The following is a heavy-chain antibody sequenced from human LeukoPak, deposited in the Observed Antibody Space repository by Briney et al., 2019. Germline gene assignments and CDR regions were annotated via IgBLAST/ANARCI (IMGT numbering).Heavy chain of an antibody. Sequence: GGSLRLSCAASGFTFSDYGMHWVRQAPGKGLEWVSYISSSTSTIYYADSVRGRFTISRDNAKNSLYLQMNSLRAEDTAVYYCARDRAGGAYHYDSSGYYYWGQGTLVTVSS. CDR2: ISSSTSTI. D-gene: IGHD3-22*01. CDR1: GFTFSDYG. J-gene: IGHJ4*02. CDR3: ARDRAGGAYHYDSSGYYY. V-gene: IGHV3-48*01.